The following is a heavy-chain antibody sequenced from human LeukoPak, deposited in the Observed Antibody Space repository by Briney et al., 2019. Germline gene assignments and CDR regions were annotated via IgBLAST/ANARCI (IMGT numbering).Heavy chain of an antibody. V-gene: IGHV3-23*01. CDR2: ISGSGGST. J-gene: IGHJ4*02. Sequence: PGGSLRLSCAASGFTFSSYGMSWVRQAPGKGLEWVSAISGSGGSTYYADSVKGRFTISRDNSKNTLYLQMNSLRAEDTAVYYCARETQPYRSGEFDYWGQGTLVTVSS. CDR1: GFTFSSYG. D-gene: IGHD6-19*01. CDR3: ARETQPYRSGEFDY.